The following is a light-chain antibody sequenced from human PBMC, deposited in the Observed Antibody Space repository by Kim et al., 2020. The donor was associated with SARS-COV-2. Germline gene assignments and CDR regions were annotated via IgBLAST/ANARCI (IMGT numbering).Light chain of an antibody. V-gene: IGKV1-17*01. CDR3: LQHNAFPPI. Sequence: SASVRDRVTITRRESEDVSDDLAWYQQKKGKAHTPLIYGVCILQTGVISRLSGSVSGTEFTLTITSLKPEYFTTYHCLQHNAFPPILGQGTKL. CDR2: GVC. J-gene: IGKJ2*01. CDR1: EDVSDD.